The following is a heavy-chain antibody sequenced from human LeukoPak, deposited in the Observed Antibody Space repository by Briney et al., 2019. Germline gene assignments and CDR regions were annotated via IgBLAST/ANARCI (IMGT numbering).Heavy chain of an antibody. CDR1: GGSISSGGYY. CDR2: IYHSGST. J-gene: IGHJ4*02. CDR3: ARGGYYYDSSGPLDY. Sequence: SETLSLTCTVSGGSISSGGYYWSWIRQPPGKGLEWIGYIYHSGSTYYNPSLKSRVTISVDRSKNQFSLKLSSVTAADTAVYYCARGGYYYDSSGPLDYWGQGTQVTVSS. D-gene: IGHD3-22*01. V-gene: IGHV4-30-2*01.